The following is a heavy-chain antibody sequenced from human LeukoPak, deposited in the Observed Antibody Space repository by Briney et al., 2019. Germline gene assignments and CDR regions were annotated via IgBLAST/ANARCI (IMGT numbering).Heavy chain of an antibody. V-gene: IGHV3-7*01. CDR2: IKKDGSER. CDR1: GFTLSGYW. D-gene: IGHD2-15*01. CDR3: STISSPLDY. J-gene: IGHJ4*02. Sequence: GGSLRLSCAASGFTLSGYWMSWVRQAPGKGLEWVANIKKDGSERYYVDFVKGRFTISRDNAKNSVYLQMNSLRVEDTAMYYCSTISSPLDYWGQGTLVTVSS.